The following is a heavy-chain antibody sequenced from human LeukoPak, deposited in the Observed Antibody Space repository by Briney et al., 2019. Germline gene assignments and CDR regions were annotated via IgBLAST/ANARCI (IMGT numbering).Heavy chain of an antibody. J-gene: IGHJ4*02. Sequence: EASVKVSCKASGYTFTSYYLHWVRQAPGQGLEWMGWINPNSGATNYAQNFQGRVTMTRDTSISTAYMELSRLRSDDTAVYYCAREFSSGSWDYWGRGTLVTVSS. CDR3: AREFSSGSWDY. CDR1: GYTFTSYY. D-gene: IGHD6-19*01. CDR2: INPNSGAT. V-gene: IGHV1-2*02.